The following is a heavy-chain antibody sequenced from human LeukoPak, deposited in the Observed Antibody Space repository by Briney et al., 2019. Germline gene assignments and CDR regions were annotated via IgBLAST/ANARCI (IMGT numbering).Heavy chain of an antibody. CDR2: IYSGGST. V-gene: IGHV3-66*01. Sequence: GGSLRLSCAVSGFTFSNYVMIWVRQAPGKGLEWVSVIYSGGSTYYADSVKGRFTISRDNSENTLYLQMNSLRAEDTAVYYCASVGSSPWGQGTLVTVSS. D-gene: IGHD1-26*01. CDR3: ASVGSSP. CDR1: GFTFSNYV. J-gene: IGHJ5*02.